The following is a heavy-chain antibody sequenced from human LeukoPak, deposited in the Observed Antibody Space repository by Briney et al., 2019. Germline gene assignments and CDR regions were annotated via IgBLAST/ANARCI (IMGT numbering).Heavy chain of an antibody. CDR2: ISDSGSII. D-gene: IGHD2-21*02. V-gene: IGHV3-11*04. CDR3: ARHDCSGGDCYSVDY. Sequence: GGSLRLSCAASGFTFSDYYMSWLRQAPGKGLEWVSYISDSGSIIYYADSVKGRFTISRDNAKNSVYLQMNSLRAEDMAVYYCARHDCSGGDCYSVDYWGQGTLVTVSS. CDR1: GFTFSDYY. J-gene: IGHJ4*02.